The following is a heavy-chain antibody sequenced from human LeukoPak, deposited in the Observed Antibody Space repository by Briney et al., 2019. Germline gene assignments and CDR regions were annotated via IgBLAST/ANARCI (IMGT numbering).Heavy chain of an antibody. CDR1: GGSISSGGYY. CDR2: IYYSGST. CDR3: ARGYCSSTSCYMDY. Sequence: SETLSLTCTVSGGSISSGGYYWSWIRQHPGKGLEWIGYIYYSGSTYYNPSLKGRVTISVDTSKNQFSLKLSSVTAADTAVYYCARGYCSSTSCYMDYWGQGTLVTVSS. J-gene: IGHJ4*02. V-gene: IGHV4-31*03. D-gene: IGHD2-2*02.